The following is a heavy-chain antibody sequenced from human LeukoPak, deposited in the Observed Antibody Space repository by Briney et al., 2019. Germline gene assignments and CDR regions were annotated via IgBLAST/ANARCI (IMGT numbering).Heavy chain of an antibody. V-gene: IGHV4-31*11. CDR2: IYYSGST. CDR1: GGSFSGYY. CDR3: ARDTTMVRGSRLGFDI. D-gene: IGHD3-10*01. J-gene: IGHJ3*02. Sequence: SETLSLTCAVYGGSFSGYYWSWIRQHPGKGLEWIGYIYYSGSTYYNPSLKSRVTISVDTSKNQFSLKLSSVTAADTAVYYCARDTTMVRGSRLGFDIWGQGTMVTVSS.